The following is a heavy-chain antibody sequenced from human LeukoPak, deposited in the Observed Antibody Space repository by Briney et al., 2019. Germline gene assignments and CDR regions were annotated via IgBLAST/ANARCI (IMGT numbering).Heavy chain of an antibody. CDR1: GGSTSTSNW. Sequence: KASGTLSLTCAVSGGSTSTSNWWSWVRQPPGKGLEWIGEIYHSGSTNYNPSLKSRVTILVEKSKNQFSLKLSSVTAADTAVYYCARKTYDSSGLIPHPGVFDIWGQGTMVTVSS. CDR2: IYHSGST. V-gene: IGHV4-4*02. J-gene: IGHJ3*02. D-gene: IGHD3-22*01. CDR3: ARKTYDSSGLIPHPGVFDI.